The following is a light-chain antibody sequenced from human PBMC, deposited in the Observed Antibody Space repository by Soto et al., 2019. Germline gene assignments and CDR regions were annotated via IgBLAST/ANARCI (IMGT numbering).Light chain of an antibody. CDR3: KQANSFPLT. CDR2: GAS. CDR1: QDISSW. V-gene: IGKV1-12*01. Sequence: DIQMTQSTSSEAAYLPHKATMTCRSSQDISSWLAWFQQKPGKAPKLLIYGASTLPSGVPSRFSGSGSGTDFTLTISSLQTEDFATYYCKQANSFPLTFGGGTKVDIK. J-gene: IGKJ4*01.